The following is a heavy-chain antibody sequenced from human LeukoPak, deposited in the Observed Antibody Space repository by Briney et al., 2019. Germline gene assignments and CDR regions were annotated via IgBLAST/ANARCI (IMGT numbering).Heavy chain of an antibody. J-gene: IGHJ4*02. V-gene: IGHV3-74*01. CDR2: ISSDGSST. CDR1: GFTFSNYW. CDR3: LRMGSSAYTLI. Sequence: GGSLRLSCAASGFTFSNYWMHWVRQAPGKGLVWVSRISSDGSSTSYADSVKGRFTVSRDNAKNTLYLQMNSLRAEDTAVYYCLRMGSSAYTLIWGQGTLSPSPQ. D-gene: IGHD3-22*01.